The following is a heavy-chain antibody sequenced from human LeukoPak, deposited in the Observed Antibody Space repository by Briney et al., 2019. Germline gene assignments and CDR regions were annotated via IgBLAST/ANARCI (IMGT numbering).Heavy chain of an antibody. V-gene: IGHV3-23*01. Sequence: GGSLRLSCAASGFTFSSYDMSWVRQAPGKGLEWVSSITLSGGSTFYADSVKGRFTISRDNSKNTLYLQVNSLSVDDTAVYYCAKDSGWYEKHFDYWGQGTLVTVSS. CDR3: AKDSGWYEKHFDY. CDR1: GFTFSSYD. CDR2: ITLSGGST. D-gene: IGHD6-19*01. J-gene: IGHJ4*02.